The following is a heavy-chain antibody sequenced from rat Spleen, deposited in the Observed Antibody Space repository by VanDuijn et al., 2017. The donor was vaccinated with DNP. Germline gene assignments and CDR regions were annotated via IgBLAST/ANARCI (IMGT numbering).Heavy chain of an antibody. CDR3: ARHLVGLDY. D-gene: IGHD1-1*01. CDR1: GFTFSDYY. V-gene: IGHV5-22*01. Sequence: EVQLVESGGGLVQPGKSLTLSCAASGFTFSDYYMAWVRQAPTKGLEWVAYISYNGGSTYYGDSVKGRFTISRDNAKSTLYLQMVSLRSEDTATYCCARHLVGLDYWGQGVMVTVSS. J-gene: IGHJ2*01. CDR2: ISYNGGST.